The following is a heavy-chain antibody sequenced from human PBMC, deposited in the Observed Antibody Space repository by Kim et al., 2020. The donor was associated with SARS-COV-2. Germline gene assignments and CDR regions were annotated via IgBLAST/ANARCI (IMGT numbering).Heavy chain of an antibody. V-gene: IGHV3-53*01. CDR1: GFTVSGNY. D-gene: IGHD2-2*01. J-gene: IGHJ6*02. CDR2: IYSGGST. Sequence: GGSLRLSCAASGFTVSGNYMSWVRQAPGKGLEWVSVIYSGGSTYYADSVKGRFTISRDNSKNTLYLQMNSLSAEDTAVYYCARDREGSSTRRLGYYYNGMDGWGQGTTVTVS. CDR3: ARDREGSSTRRLGYYYNGMDG.